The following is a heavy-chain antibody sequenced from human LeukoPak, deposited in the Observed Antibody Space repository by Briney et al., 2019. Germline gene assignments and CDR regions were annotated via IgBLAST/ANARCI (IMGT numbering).Heavy chain of an antibody. D-gene: IGHD1-26*01. V-gene: IGHV3-15*01. CDR3: TTLSGLHSES. J-gene: IGHJ4*02. Sequence: GGSLRLSCAAYGFTFTSAWMSWVRQAPGKGLEWVGRIKTDTDGGTTDYAAPVKGRFTISRDDTTNTLYLQMDRLETEDTASYYCTTLSGLHSESWGQGARVT. CDR1: GFTFTSAW. CDR2: IKTDTDGGTT.